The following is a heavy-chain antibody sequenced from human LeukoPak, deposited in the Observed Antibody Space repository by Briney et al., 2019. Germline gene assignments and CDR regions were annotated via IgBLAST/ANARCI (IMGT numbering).Heavy chain of an antibody. Sequence: PGGSLRLSCAASGFTFSSYGMHWVRQAPGKGLEWVAVISYDGSNKYYADSVKGRFTISRDNSKNTLYLQMNSLRAEDTAVYYCAKEHGPYYYGSGSYGWFDPWGQGTLVTVSS. CDR2: ISYDGSNK. J-gene: IGHJ5*02. CDR1: GFTFSSYG. D-gene: IGHD3-10*01. CDR3: AKEHGPYYYGSGSYGWFDP. V-gene: IGHV3-30*18.